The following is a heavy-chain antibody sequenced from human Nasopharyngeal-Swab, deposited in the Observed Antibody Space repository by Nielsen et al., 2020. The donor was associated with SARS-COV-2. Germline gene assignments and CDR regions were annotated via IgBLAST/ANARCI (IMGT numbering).Heavy chain of an antibody. J-gene: IGHJ4*02. Sequence: PGKALEWLAHIFSNDKKSYNSSLKTRVTISKDTSKSQVVLTMTNMDPVDTATCYCARIVDYYGPGSFPFFDFWGQGIPVTVSS. CDR2: IFSNDKK. V-gene: IGHV2-26*01. CDR3: ARIVDYYGPGSFPFFDF. D-gene: IGHD3-10*01.